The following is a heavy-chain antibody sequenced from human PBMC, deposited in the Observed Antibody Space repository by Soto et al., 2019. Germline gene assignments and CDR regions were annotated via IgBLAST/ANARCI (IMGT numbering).Heavy chain of an antibody. CDR3: ASQHYYDSSGYYVVY. Sequence: PSETLSLTCTVSCGPINSNIYYWGWIRQPPGKGLEWIGNIHYSGSTYYDSSLQSRVTISIDTSKNQFPLKLSSVTATDTAVYYCASQHYYDSSGYYVVYWGQGTLVTVSS. V-gene: IGHV4-39*01. CDR2: IHYSGST. CDR1: CGPINSNIYY. D-gene: IGHD3-22*01. J-gene: IGHJ4*02.